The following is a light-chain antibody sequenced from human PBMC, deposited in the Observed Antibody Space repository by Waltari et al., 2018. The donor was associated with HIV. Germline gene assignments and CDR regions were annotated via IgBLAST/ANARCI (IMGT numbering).Light chain of an antibody. V-gene: IGLV1-40*01. J-gene: IGLJ3*02. CDR3: QSYDSSLSAWV. Sequence: QSVLTQPPSLSGAPGQTVTISCTGTSSNIGADYHVNWYQQLPGTAPKLLISGNTIRPSGVPDRFSGSKSGTSASLAITGLQADDEADYYCQSYDSSLSAWVFGGGTKLTVL. CDR2: GNT. CDR1: SSNIGADYH.